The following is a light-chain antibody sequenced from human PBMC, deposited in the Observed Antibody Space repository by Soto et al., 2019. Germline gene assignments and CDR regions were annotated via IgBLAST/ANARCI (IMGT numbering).Light chain of an antibody. CDR2: GAS. J-gene: IGKJ2*01. Sequence: EIVMTQSPATMSVSPGERATLSCWASHSVTTHLAWFQQRPGQTPRLLIYGASSRATGIPDRFSGSGSGTDFTLTISRLEPEDFAVYYCQQYGSSPPYTFGQGT. CDR1: HSVTTH. V-gene: IGKV3-20*01. CDR3: QQYGSSPPYT.